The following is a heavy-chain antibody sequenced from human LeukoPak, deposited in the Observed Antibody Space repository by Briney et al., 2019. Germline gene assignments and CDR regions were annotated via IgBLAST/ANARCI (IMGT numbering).Heavy chain of an antibody. Sequence: GASVKVSCKASGGTFSSYAISWVRQAPGQGLEWMGGIIPIFGTANYAQKFQGRVTITADESTSTAYMELSSLRSEDTAVYYCAREGYSSGLKDVYWGQGTLVTVSS. CDR3: AREGYSSGLKDVY. CDR2: IIPIFGTA. D-gene: IGHD6-19*01. V-gene: IGHV1-69*13. CDR1: GGTFSSYA. J-gene: IGHJ4*02.